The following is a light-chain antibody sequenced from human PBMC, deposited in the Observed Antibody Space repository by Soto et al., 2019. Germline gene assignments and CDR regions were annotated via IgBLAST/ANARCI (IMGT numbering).Light chain of an antibody. Sequence: EIQMTQSPSSLATSVGATVTITCRASQSISSWLAWYQQKPGKDPNLLISKASSLGSGVPSRFSGSGSGTEFTLTISSLQPEEFATYYCKQYNSYWTFGKGTKVDNK. CDR1: QSISSW. J-gene: IGKJ1*01. V-gene: IGKV1-5*03. CDR2: KAS. CDR3: KQYNSYWT.